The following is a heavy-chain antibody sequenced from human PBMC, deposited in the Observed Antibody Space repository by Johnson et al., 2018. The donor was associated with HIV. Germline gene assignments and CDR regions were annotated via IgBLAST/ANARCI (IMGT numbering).Heavy chain of an antibody. J-gene: IGHJ3*02. CDR2: ISGSGGST. CDR3: ARAGQLPEDAFDI. CDR1: GFTFDDYG. D-gene: IGHD1-7*01. Sequence: VQLVESGGGVVRPGRSLRLSCAASGFTFDDYGMTWVRQPPGKGLEWVSGISGSGGSTYYADSVKGRFTISRDNSKNTLYLQMNSLRAEDTAVYYCARAGQLPEDAFDIWGQGTMVTVSS. V-gene: IGHV3-23*04.